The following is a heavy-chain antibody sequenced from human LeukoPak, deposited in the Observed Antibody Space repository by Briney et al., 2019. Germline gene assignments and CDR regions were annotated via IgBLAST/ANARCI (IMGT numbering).Heavy chain of an antibody. D-gene: IGHD6-13*01. J-gene: IGHJ4*02. Sequence: GGSLRLSCAASGFTFSDHAMSWVRQAPGKGLEWVSAISGSGGSTYYADSVKGRFTISRDNSKNTLYLQMNSLRAEDTAVYYCAKDDSSSWYFDYWGQGTLVTVSS. CDR1: GFTFSDHA. V-gene: IGHV3-23*01. CDR2: ISGSGGST. CDR3: AKDDSSSWYFDY.